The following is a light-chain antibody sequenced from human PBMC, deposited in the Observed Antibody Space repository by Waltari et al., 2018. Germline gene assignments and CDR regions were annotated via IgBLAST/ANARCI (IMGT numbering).Light chain of an antibody. CDR3: MQARQPSRT. J-gene: IGKJ1*01. V-gene: IGKV2-28*01. Sequence: DIVMTQSPLSLPVTPGEPASISCRSSQSLLHTNGYNYLDWYLQKPGQSPQLLIYLGSDRASGVPDRFSGSGSGTYFTLKISRVEAEDVGIYYCMQARQPSRTFGQGTRVEIK. CDR1: QSLLHTNGYNY. CDR2: LGS.